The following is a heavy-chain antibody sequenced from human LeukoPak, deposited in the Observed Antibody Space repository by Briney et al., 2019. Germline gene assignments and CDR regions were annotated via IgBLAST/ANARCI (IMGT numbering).Heavy chain of an antibody. D-gene: IGHD3-22*01. CDR3: ARGPTYYYDSSGYSFFFQH. V-gene: IGHV4-34*01. CDR2: INHSGST. Sequence: SETLSLTCAVYGGSFSGYYWSWIRQPPGKGLEGIGEINHSGSTNYNPSLKSRVTISVDTSKNQFSLKLSSVTAADTAVYYCARGPTYYYDSSGYSFFFQHWGQGTLVTVSS. J-gene: IGHJ1*01. CDR1: GGSFSGYY.